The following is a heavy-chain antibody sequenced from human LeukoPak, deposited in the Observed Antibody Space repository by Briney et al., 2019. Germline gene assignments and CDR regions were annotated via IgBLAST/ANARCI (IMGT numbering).Heavy chain of an antibody. J-gene: IGHJ4*02. CDR3: AKSDIVVVPAAHFDY. CDR2: ISGSGGST. V-gene: IGHV3-23*01. CDR1: GFTFSSYA. D-gene: IGHD2-2*01. Sequence: GGSLRLSCAASGFTFSSYAMSLVRQAPGKGLEWVSAISGSGGSTYYADSVKGRFTISRDNSKNTLYLQMNSLRAEDTAVYYCAKSDIVVVPAAHFDYWGQGTLVTVSS.